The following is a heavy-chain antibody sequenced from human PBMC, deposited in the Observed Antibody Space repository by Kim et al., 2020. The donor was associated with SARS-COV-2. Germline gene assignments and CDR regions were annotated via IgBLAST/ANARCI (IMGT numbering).Heavy chain of an antibody. D-gene: IGHD6-13*01. J-gene: IGHJ5*02. CDR2: IYYSGST. CDR1: GGSISSYY. CDR3: ARNSIAAAGLYWFDT. Sequence: SETLSLTCTVSGGSISSYYWSWIRQPPGKGLEWIGYIYYSGSTNYNPSLKRRVTISVDTSKNQFSLKLSSVTAAATAVYYCARNSIAAAGLYWFDTWGQGTLVTVSS. V-gene: IGHV4-59*13.